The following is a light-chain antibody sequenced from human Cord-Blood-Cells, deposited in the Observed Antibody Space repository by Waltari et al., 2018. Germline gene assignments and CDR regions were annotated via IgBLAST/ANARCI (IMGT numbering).Light chain of an antibody. CDR3: QRRSNWPPS. J-gene: IGKJ2*01. CDR2: DAS. Sequence: EIVWTQSPATLSLSPGERATLSCRASQSVSSYLAWYQQKPGQAPRLLIYDASNRATGIPARFSGSGSGTDFTLTISSLEPEDFAVYYCQRRSNWPPSFGQGTKLEIK. V-gene: IGKV3-11*01. CDR1: QSVSSY.